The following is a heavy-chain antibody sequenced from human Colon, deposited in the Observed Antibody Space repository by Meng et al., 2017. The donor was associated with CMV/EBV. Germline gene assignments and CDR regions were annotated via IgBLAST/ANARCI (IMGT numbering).Heavy chain of an antibody. Sequence: ASVKVSCKASGNTFTSNYMHWVRQAPGQGREWMGTIDPSGGGTSYAQKLQGRVTMTRDTSTRTLYMELNSLGSEATAVYYCARGKSLSAGTQVLDYWGQGTLVTVSS. CDR2: IDPSGGGT. V-gene: IGHV1-46*04. D-gene: IGHD6-13*01. CDR3: ARGKSLSAGTQVLDY. J-gene: IGHJ4*02. CDR1: GNTFTSNY.